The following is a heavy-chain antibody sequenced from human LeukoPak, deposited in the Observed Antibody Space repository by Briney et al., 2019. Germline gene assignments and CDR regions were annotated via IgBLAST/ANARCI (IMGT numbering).Heavy chain of an antibody. CDR3: AKVGLTVTTDEYYFDY. V-gene: IGHV3-30*02. CDR1: GFIFSDYH. D-gene: IGHD4-17*01. Sequence: GGSLRLSCAASGFIFSDYHMHWVRQAPGKGLEWLTFIWSDGSNTFSADSVKGRFPFSRDNSKKTLYLQMNSLRPEDTAVYYCAKVGLTVTTDEYYFDYWGQGTLVTVSS. CDR2: IWSDGSNT. J-gene: IGHJ4*02.